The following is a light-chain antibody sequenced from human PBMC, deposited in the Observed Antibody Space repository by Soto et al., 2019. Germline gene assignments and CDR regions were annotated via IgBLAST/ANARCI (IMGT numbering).Light chain of an antibody. CDR3: QQYKSYPLT. V-gene: IGKV1-5*01. CDR2: DAS. Sequence: DIQMTQSPSTLSASVGDRVTITCRASQSISSWLAWYQQKPGKGPKLLIYDASSLESGVPSRFSGSGSGTEFTLTISSLQPDDFATYYCQQYKSYPLTFGGGTKVDIK. CDR1: QSISSW. J-gene: IGKJ4*01.